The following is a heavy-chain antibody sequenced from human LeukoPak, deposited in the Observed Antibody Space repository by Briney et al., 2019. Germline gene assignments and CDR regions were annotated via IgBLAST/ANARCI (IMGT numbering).Heavy chain of an antibody. D-gene: IGHD6-13*01. CDR1: GNFISTGSYY. J-gene: IGHJ4*02. V-gene: IGHV4-61*09. Sequence: SQTLSLTCSVSGNFISTGSYYWSWIRQPAGKGLEWIGHIYTNGRTDYNPSLKSRVTISVDTSKNQFSLKLSSVTAADTAVYYCARRGSSSWYFDYWGQGTLVTVSS. CDR2: IYTNGRT. CDR3: ARRGSSSWYFDY.